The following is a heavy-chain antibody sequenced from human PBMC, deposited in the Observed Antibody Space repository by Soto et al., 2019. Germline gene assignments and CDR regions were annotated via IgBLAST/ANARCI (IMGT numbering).Heavy chain of an antibody. J-gene: IGHJ6*02. Sequence: QVQLQQWGAGLLKPSETLSHACAVYGGSFSGYYWTWIRQPPGKGLEWVGEIGHSGSASYSPSLKSRVTISVDTSNNQFSLRLTSVTAADTAVYYCARAGNCIVSSCPLGSHYGMDVWGQGTTVTVSS. CDR1: GGSFSGYY. CDR3: ARAGNCIVSSCPLGSHYGMDV. CDR2: IGHSGSA. V-gene: IGHV4-34*01. D-gene: IGHD2-15*01.